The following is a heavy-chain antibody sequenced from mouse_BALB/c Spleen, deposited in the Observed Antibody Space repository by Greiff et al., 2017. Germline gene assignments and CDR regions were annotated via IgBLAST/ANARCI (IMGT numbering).Heavy chain of an antibody. CDR1: GYTFTSYW. CDR3: TRSGGYDGGDFDY. V-gene: IGHV1-69*02. Sequence: VQLQQPGAELVRPGASVKLSCKASGYTFTSYWINWVKQRPGQGLEWIGNIYPSDSYTNYNQKFKDKATLTVDKSSSTAYMQLSSPTSEDSAVYYCTRSGGYDGGDFDYWGQGTTLTVSS. D-gene: IGHD2-2*01. J-gene: IGHJ2*01. CDR2: IYPSDSYT.